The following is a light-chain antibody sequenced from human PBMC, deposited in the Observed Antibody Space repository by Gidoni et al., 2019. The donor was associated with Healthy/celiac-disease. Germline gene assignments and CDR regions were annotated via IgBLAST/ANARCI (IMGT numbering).Light chain of an antibody. CDR3: GTWDSSLTVGV. CDR2: DNN. Sequence: QSVLTQPPSVSAAPGQKVTISCSGSSSNIGNNYVSWYQQPPGTAPKLLIYDNNKRPSGIPDRFSGSKSGTSATLGITGLQTGDEADYYCGTWDSSLTVGVFGAGTKVTVL. J-gene: IGLJ1*01. CDR1: SSNIGNNY. V-gene: IGLV1-51*01.